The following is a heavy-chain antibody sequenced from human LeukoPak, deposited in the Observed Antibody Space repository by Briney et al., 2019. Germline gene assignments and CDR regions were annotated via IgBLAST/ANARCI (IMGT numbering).Heavy chain of an antibody. CDR3: ARYCSGGSCYD. J-gene: IGHJ4*02. CDR2: IYSGGST. CDR1: GFTVGSNY. Sequence: GGSLRLSCAASGFTVGSNYMSWVRQAPGKGLEWVSVIYSGGSTSYADSVKGRFTISRDNSKNTLYLQMNSLRAEDTAVYYCARYCSGGSCYDWGQGTLVTVSS. D-gene: IGHD2-15*01. V-gene: IGHV3-66*01.